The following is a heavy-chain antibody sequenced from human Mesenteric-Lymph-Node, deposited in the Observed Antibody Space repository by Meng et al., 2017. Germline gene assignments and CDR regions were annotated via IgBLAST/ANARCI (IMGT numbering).Heavy chain of an antibody. Sequence: ASVKVSCKVSGYTLTELSMHWVRQAPGKGLEWMGGFDPEDGETIYAQKFQGRVTMTEDTSTDTAYMELSSLRSEDTAVYYCATAIAAGPRMSSFHRYYYYGMDVWGQGTTVTV. CDR3: ATAIAAGPRMSSFHRYYYYGMDV. J-gene: IGHJ6*02. D-gene: IGHD6-13*01. V-gene: IGHV1-24*01. CDR2: FDPEDGET. CDR1: GYTLTELS.